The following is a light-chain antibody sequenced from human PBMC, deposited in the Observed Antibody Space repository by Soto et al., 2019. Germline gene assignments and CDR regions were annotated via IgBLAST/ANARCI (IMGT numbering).Light chain of an antibody. CDR3: QQYYIHPRP. Sequence: DIEVTQSPSTLSESVGDRVTITCRTSENIHTYLNWFQQRPGKAPKLLIYAASTLQSGVPSRFSGSGSGTDFTLTISCLQSEDLAAYYCQQYYIHPRPFGQRAMVDIK. CDR1: ENIHTY. J-gene: IGKJ1*01. CDR2: AAS. V-gene: IGKV1-39*01.